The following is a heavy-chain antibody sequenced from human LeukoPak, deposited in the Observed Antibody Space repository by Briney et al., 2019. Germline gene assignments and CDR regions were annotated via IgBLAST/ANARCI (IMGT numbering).Heavy chain of an antibody. J-gene: IGHJ4*02. Sequence: AGGSLRLSCAASGFTFSSYAMHWVRQAPGKGLEWVAFIRYDGSIKHYADSVKGRVTISRDNSKNTLYLQMNSLRAEDTAVYYCAKGSQYNILTGFIVGAMDDFDHWGQGTLVTVSS. CDR3: AKGSQYNILTGFIVGAMDDFDH. CDR1: GFTFSSYA. V-gene: IGHV3-30*02. CDR2: IRYDGSIK. D-gene: IGHD3-9*01.